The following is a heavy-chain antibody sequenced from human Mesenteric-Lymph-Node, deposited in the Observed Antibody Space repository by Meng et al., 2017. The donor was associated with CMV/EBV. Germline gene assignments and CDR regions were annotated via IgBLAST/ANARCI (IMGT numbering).Heavy chain of an antibody. CDR3: AHRLNNWNGGAFDY. Sequence: SCFSLSTAGGCVGWIRQPPGKALAWLALLFWDGDSRYRPSLKRRLTIDQDTSKNQVVLTLTNVDPADTATYYCAHRLNNWNGGAFDYWGQGALVTVSS. CDR2: LFWDGDS. J-gene: IGHJ4*02. CDR1: CFSLSTAGGC. V-gene: IGHV2-5*02. D-gene: IGHD1-20*01.